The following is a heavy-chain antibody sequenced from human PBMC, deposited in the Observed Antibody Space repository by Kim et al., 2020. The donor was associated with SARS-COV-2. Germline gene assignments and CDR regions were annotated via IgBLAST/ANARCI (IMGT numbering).Heavy chain of an antibody. D-gene: IGHD2-15*01. Sequence: KLQGRVTMTTDTSTSTAYMELRSLRSDDTAVYYCARGYCSGGSCYSAFDYWGQGTLVTVSS. CDR3: ARGYCSGGSCYSAFDY. J-gene: IGHJ4*02. V-gene: IGHV1-18*01.